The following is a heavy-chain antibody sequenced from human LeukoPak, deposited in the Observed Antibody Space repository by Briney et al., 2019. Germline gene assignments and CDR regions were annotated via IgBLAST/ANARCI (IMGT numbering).Heavy chain of an antibody. V-gene: IGHV3-74*01. J-gene: IGHJ4*02. CDR1: GFTFSSYW. Sequence: GGSLRLSCAASGFTFSSYWMHWVRQAPGKGLVWVSRINSDGSSTSYADSVKGRFTISRDNSKNTLYLQMNSLRAEDTAVYYCAKAGRGSYHFPGETWEDECFDYWGQGTLVTVSS. CDR2: INSDGSST. D-gene: IGHD1-26*01. CDR3: AKAGRGSYHFPGETWEDECFDY.